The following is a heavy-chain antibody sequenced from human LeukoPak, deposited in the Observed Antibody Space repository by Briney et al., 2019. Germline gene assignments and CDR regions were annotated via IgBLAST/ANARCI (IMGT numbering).Heavy chain of an antibody. CDR1: GYTLTELS. J-gene: IGHJ3*02. CDR3: ATYLPNYYDSSGIGAFGI. Sequence: GASVKVSCKVSGYTLTELSMHWVRQAPGKGLEWMGGFDPEDGETIYAQKFQGRVTMTEDTSTDTAYMELSSLRSEDTAVYYCATYLPNYYDSSGIGAFGIWGQGTMVTVSS. D-gene: IGHD3-22*01. V-gene: IGHV1-24*01. CDR2: FDPEDGET.